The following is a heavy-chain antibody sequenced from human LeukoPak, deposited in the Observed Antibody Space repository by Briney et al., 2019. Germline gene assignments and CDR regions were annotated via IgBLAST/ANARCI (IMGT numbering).Heavy chain of an antibody. CDR3: ARDRWGYCSGGSCYSHYYYYMDV. CDR2: IYYTGYT. J-gene: IGHJ6*03. Sequence: KSSETLSLTCTVSGGSISSSIYYWGWIRQPPGKGLEWIGSIYYTGYTYYNPSLKSRVTISIDTSKNQFSLRLSSVTAADTAVYYCARDRWGYCSGGSCYSHYYYYMDVWGKGTTVTISS. CDR1: GGSISSSIYY. V-gene: IGHV4-39*07. D-gene: IGHD2-15*01.